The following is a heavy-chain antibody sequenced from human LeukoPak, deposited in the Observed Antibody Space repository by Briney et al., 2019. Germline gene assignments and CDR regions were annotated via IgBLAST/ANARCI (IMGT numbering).Heavy chain of an antibody. Sequence: GGSLRLSCAGSGFTVSSYSMNWVRQAPGKGLEWVSYISSSSSTIYYADSVKGRFTISRDNAKNSLYLQMNSLRDGDTAMYYCARDLAVSDYWGQGTLVTVSS. CDR1: GFTVSSYS. CDR3: ARDLAVSDY. CDR2: ISSSSSTI. J-gene: IGHJ4*02. V-gene: IGHV3-48*02.